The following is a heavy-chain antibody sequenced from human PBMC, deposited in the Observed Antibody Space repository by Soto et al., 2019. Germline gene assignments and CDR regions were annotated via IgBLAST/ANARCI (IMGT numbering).Heavy chain of an antibody. V-gene: IGHV3-33*01. CDR3: GRDKTFGGTIGSAFDS. CDR1: GFTFNNYG. CDR2: IWYDASHK. Sequence: QVQVVESGGGVVQPGTSLRLSCAASGFTFNNYGMHWVRQAPGKGLEWVAVIWYDASHKYYADSVKGRFTISRDNSKNTLSLQMSSLRGEDTAVYHCGRDKTFGGTIGSAFDSWGQGTLVTVSS. J-gene: IGHJ4*02. D-gene: IGHD3-16*01.